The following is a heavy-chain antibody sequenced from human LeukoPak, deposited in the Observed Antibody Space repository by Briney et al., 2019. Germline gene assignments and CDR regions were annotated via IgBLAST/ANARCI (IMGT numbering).Heavy chain of an antibody. V-gene: IGHV4-39*01. CDR3: ARLGYGYSSGGEVQH. D-gene: IGHD6-19*01. CDR2: IYYSGST. Sequence: SETLSLTCTVSGGSLSSSHFYWGWIRQPPGKGLEWIGNIYYSGSTYYNPSLKSRVTIFVDTSKSQFSLKLSSVTAADTAVYYCARLGYGYSSGGEVQHWGQGTLVTVSS. CDR1: GGSLSSSHFY. J-gene: IGHJ1*01.